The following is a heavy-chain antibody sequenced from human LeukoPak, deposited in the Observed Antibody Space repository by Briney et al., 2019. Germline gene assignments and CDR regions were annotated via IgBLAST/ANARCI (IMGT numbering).Heavy chain of an antibody. CDR1: GGSISSYY. J-gene: IGHJ6*03. Sequence: SETLSLTCTVSGGSISSYYWSWIRQPPGKGLEWIGYIYYSGSTNYNPSLKSRVTISVDTSKNQFSLKLSSVTAADTAVYYCARVYNWNYANYYYMDVWGKGTTVTVSS. CDR3: ARVYNWNYANYYYMDV. D-gene: IGHD1-7*01. CDR2: IYYSGST. V-gene: IGHV4-59*01.